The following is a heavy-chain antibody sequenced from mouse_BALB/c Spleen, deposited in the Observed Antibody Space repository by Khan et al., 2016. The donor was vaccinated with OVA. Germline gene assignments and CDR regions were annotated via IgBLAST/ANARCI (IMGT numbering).Heavy chain of an antibody. V-gene: IGHV5-6*01. CDR2: ISSDGDYT. CDR1: GFTFSSYS. J-gene: IGHJ3*01. D-gene: IGHD4-1*01. CDR3: ASHLTGAFAY. Sequence: DVQLVESGGDLVRPGGSLQLSCAASGFTFSSYSMSWVRQTPDKRLEWVATISSDGDYTYYPDSVKGRFTISRDNAKNTLYLQLSSLKSEDTAMYYGASHLTGAFAYWGQGTLVTVSA.